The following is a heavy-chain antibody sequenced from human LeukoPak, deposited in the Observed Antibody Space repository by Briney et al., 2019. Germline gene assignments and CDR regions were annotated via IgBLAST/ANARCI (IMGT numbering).Heavy chain of an antibody. CDR1: GGSISSGDYY. Sequence: PSQTLSLTCTVSGGSISSGDYYWSWIRQPPGKGLEWIRYIYYSGSTYYNPSLKSRVTISVDTSKNQFSLKLSSVTAADTAVYYCAVRIIPGGYYFDYWGQGTLVPVSS. CDR3: AVRIIPGGYYFDY. J-gene: IGHJ4*02. V-gene: IGHV4-30-4*01. D-gene: IGHD3-16*01. CDR2: IYYSGST.